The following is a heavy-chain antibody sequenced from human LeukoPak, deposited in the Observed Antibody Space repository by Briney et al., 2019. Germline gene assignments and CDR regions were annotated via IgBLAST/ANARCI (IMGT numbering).Heavy chain of an antibody. CDR3: ARLNFGDDY. CDR2: IYPGGES. CDR1: GFNVGSKH. D-gene: IGHD4-17*01. Sequence: PGGSLRLSCAASGFNVGSKHMNWVRQAPGKGLEWVSGIYPGGESYYADSLKGRFIISRDISKNTVFLQMNSLRDEDTAVYYCARLNFGDDYWGQGALVTVSP. J-gene: IGHJ4*02. V-gene: IGHV3-53*01.